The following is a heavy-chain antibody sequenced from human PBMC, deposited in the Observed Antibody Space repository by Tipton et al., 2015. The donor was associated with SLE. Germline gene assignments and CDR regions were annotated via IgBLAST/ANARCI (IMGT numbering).Heavy chain of an antibody. Sequence: TLSLPCAVYGGSFSGYYWSWIRQPPGKGLEWIGEINHSGSTNYNPSLKSRVTISVDTSKNQFSLKLSSVTAADTAVYYCARDRPLSIYSSSWAPFDYWGQGTLVTVSS. D-gene: IGHD6-13*01. J-gene: IGHJ4*02. V-gene: IGHV4-34*01. CDR3: ARDRPLSIYSSSWAPFDY. CDR2: INHSGST. CDR1: GGSFSGYY.